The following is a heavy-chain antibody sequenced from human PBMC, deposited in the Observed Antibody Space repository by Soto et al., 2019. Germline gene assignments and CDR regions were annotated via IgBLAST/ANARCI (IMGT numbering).Heavy chain of an antibody. CDR1: GGTFSSYA. J-gene: IGHJ4*02. Sequence: QVQLVQSGAEVKKPGSSVKVSCKASGGTFSSYAISWMRQAPGQGLEWMGGIIPIFGTANYAQKFQGRVTITADESTSTAYMELSSLRSEDTAVYYCARDIGCGGDCYSAFDYWGQGTLVTVSS. CDR3: ARDIGCGGDCYSAFDY. CDR2: IIPIFGTA. V-gene: IGHV1-69*01. D-gene: IGHD2-21*02.